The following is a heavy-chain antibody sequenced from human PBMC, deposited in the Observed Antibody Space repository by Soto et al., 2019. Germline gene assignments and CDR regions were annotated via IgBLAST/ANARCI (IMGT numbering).Heavy chain of an antibody. CDR2: INHSGST. CDR1: GGSFSGYY. CDR3: ASALYCSGGSCSFDP. V-gene: IGHV4-34*01. Sequence: SETLSLTCAVYGGSFSGYYWSWIRQPPGKGLEWIGEINHSGSTNYNPSLKSRVTISVDTSKNQFSLKLTSVTAADTAVYYCASALYCSGGSCSFDPWGQGTLVTSPQ. D-gene: IGHD2-15*01. J-gene: IGHJ5*02.